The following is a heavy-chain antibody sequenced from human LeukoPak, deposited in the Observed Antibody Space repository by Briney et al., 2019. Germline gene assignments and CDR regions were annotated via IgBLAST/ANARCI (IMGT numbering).Heavy chain of an antibody. CDR3: ARGGYSGYVAWSDP. CDR1: GGSISSYY. J-gene: IGHJ5*02. V-gene: IGHV4-4*07. Sequence: SETLSLTCTVSGGSISSYYWSWIRQPAGKGLEWIGRTYTSGSTNYNPSLKSRVTISVDTSKNQFSLKLSSVTAADTAVYYCARGGYSGYVAWSDPWGQGTLVTVSS. CDR2: TYTSGST. D-gene: IGHD5-12*01.